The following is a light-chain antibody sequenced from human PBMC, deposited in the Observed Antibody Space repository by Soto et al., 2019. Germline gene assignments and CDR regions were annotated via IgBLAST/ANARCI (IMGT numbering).Light chain of an antibody. J-gene: IGLJ3*02. V-gene: IGLV4-60*02. Sequence: QSVLTQSSSASASLGSSVKLTCTLSSGHSSYIIAWHQQQPGKAPRYLMKLEGSGSYNKGSGVPDRFSGSSSGADRYLTISNLQFEDEADYYCETWDSNPRVFGGGTKVTDL. CDR1: SGHSSYI. CDR3: ETWDSNPRV. CDR2: LEGSGSY.